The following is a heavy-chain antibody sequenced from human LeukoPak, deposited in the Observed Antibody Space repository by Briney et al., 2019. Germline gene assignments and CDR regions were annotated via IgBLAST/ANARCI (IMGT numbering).Heavy chain of an antibody. Sequence: PGGSLRLSCAASGFTFSSYSMNWVRQAPGKGLEWVSSISSSSSYIYYADSVKGRFTISRDNAKNSLYLQMNSLRAEDTAVYYCARGGYSSGWYVSLAFDYWGQGTLVTVSS. CDR1: GFTFSSYS. J-gene: IGHJ4*02. CDR2: ISSSSSYI. V-gene: IGHV3-21*01. CDR3: ARGGYSSGWYVSLAFDY. D-gene: IGHD6-19*01.